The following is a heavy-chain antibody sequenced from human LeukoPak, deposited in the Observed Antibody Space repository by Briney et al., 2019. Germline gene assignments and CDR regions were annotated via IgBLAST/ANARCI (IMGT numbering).Heavy chain of an antibody. D-gene: IGHD6-13*01. J-gene: IGHJ5*02. Sequence: ASVKVSCKVSGYTLTELSMHWVRQAPGQGLEWMGWISAYNGNTNYAQKLQGRVTMTTDTSTSTAYMELRSLRSDDTAVYYCARVQQLDLNWFDPWGRGTLVTVSS. V-gene: IGHV1-18*01. CDR2: ISAYNGNT. CDR1: GYTLTELS. CDR3: ARVQQLDLNWFDP.